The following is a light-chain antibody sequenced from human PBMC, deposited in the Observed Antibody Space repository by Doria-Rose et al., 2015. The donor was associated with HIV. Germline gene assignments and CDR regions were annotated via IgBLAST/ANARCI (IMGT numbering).Light chain of an antibody. Sequence: VLTQPPATLSLPPGERATLSCRASQSVSRYLAWYQQKPGQAPRLLIYDASNRAAGIPARFSGSGSGTDFTLTISSLEPEDFAVYYCQQRSNWPTWTFGQGTKVEIK. V-gene: IGKV3-11*01. CDR3: QQRSNWPTWT. CDR1: QSVSRY. CDR2: DAS. J-gene: IGKJ1*01.